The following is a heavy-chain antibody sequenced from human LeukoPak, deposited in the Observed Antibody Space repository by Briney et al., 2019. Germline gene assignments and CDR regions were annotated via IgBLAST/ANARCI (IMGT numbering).Heavy chain of an antibody. D-gene: IGHD3-9*01. CDR1: GFTFSSYG. CDR2: ISYDGSNK. J-gene: IGHJ4*02. Sequence: PGRSLRLSCAASGFTFSSYGMHWVRQAPGKRLEWVAVISYDGSNKYYADSVKGRFTISRDNSKNTLYLQMNSLRAEDTAVYYCAKDVERLDYFDYWGQGTLVTVSS. CDR3: AKDVERLDYFDY. V-gene: IGHV3-30*18.